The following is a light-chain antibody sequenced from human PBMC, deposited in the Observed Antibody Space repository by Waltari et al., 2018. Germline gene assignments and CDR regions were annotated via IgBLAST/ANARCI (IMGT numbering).Light chain of an antibody. Sequence: EIVLTQSPATLSLSPGERATLSCRASQSVYNYLAWYQQKPGQAPRLLIYDSSNRATVIPARFSGSGAGTDFTLTISSLEPEDFAVYYCQQRSHWPRTFGPGTKVDIK. V-gene: IGKV3-11*01. CDR3: QQRSHWPRT. CDR2: DSS. CDR1: QSVYNY. J-gene: IGKJ3*01.